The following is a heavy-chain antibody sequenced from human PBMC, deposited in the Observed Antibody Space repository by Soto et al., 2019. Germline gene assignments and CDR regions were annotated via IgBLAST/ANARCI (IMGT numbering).Heavy chain of an antibody. CDR1: GFTFSSYE. CDR2: ISGSGYTSDGGPTI. V-gene: IGHV3-48*03. CDR3: ARVSQSFIEYFQH. Sequence: LRLSCAASGFTFSSYEMIWVRQAPGKGLEWVSYISGSGYTSDGGPTIHYADSVKGRFTISRNNAKNSLYLQMNSLRVEDTAVYYCARVSQSFIEYFQHWGQGTLVTVSS. D-gene: IGHD3-16*02. J-gene: IGHJ1*01.